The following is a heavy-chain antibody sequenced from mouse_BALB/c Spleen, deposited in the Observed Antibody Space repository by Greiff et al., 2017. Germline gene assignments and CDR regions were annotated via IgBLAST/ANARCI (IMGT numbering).Heavy chain of an antibody. CDR2: ISNGGGST. D-gene: IGHD2-1*01. V-gene: IGHV5-12-2*01. Sequence: EVKLMESGGGLVQPGGSLKLSCAASGFTFSSYTMSWVRQTPEKRLEWVAYISNGGGSTYYPDTVKGRFTISRDNAKNTLYLQMSSLKSEDTAMYYCARHGYYGNFLYYFDYWGQGTTLTVSS. CDR3: ARHGYYGNFLYYFDY. J-gene: IGHJ2*01. CDR1: GFTFSSYT.